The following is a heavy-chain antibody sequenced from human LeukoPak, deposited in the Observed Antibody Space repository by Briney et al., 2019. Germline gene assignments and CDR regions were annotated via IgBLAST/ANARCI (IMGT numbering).Heavy chain of an antibody. CDR3: ARTQPFGYSYGPYFDY. D-gene: IGHD5-18*01. CDR1: GGSISSYY. V-gene: IGHV4-59*08. Sequence: SETLSLTCTGSGGSISSYYWSWMRQPPGKGLKWIGYIYYNGNTDYNPSLKSRVTISVDTSKNPFSLKLTSVTAADTAVYFCARTQPFGYSYGPYFDYWGQGTLVTVSS. J-gene: IGHJ4*02. CDR2: IYYNGNT.